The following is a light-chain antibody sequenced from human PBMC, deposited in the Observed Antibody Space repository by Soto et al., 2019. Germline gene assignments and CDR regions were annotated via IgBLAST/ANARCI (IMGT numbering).Light chain of an antibody. V-gene: IGKV4-1*01. J-gene: IGKJ3*01. CDR2: LAS. Sequence: DIVMTQSPDSLAVSLGERATINCKSSQSVLYNSNNKNYLAWYQQKPGQPPKLLTYLASTRESGVTDRFSGSGSGTDFTLTISSLQAEDVAVYYCQQYYNTPLFTFGPGTKVEIK. CDR1: QSVLYNSNNKNY. CDR3: QQYYNTPLFT.